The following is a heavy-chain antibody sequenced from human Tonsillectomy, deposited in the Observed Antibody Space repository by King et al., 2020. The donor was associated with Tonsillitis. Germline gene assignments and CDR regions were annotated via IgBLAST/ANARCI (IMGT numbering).Heavy chain of an antibody. V-gene: IGHV4-61*01. CDR1: GGSVSSGRYY. J-gene: IGHJ4*02. CDR2: IYYSGSP. CDR3: ARVGYSSWDFDY. Sequence: QLQESGPGLVKPSETLSLTCTVSGGSVSSGRYYWSWIRQPPGKGLGWIGDIYYSGSPHHNPSLKSRVTISVDTSKNQSSLKLSSVTAADTAVYYCARVGYSSWDFDYWGQGTLVTVSS. D-gene: IGHD6-13*01.